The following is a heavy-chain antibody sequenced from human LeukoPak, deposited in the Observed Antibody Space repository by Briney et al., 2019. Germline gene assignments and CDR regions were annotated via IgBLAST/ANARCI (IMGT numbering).Heavy chain of an antibody. J-gene: IGHJ4*02. V-gene: IGHV4-34*01. Sequence: PSETLSLTCAVYGGSFSGYYWSWIRQPPGKGLEWIGEIYHSGSTNYNPSLKSRVTISVDKSKNQFSLKPSSVTAADTAVYYCARVGTIYDSSGYYYGGFDYWGQGTLVTVSS. CDR3: ARVGTIYDSSGYYYGGFDY. D-gene: IGHD3-22*01. CDR1: GGSFSGYY. CDR2: IYHSGST.